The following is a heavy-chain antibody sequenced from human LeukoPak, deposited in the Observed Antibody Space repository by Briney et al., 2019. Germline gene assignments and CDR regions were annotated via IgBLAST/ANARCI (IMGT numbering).Heavy chain of an antibody. CDR1: GGSFSGYY. Sequence: SETLSLTCAVYGGSFSGYYWSWIRQPPGKGLEWIGEINHSGSTNYNPSLKSRVTISVDTSKNQFSLKLSSVTAADTAVYYCARDPPRGYSGYDPQGYYYGMDVWGQGTTVTVSS. J-gene: IGHJ6*02. CDR2: INHSGST. D-gene: IGHD5-12*01. V-gene: IGHV4-34*01. CDR3: ARDPPRGYSGYDPQGYYYGMDV.